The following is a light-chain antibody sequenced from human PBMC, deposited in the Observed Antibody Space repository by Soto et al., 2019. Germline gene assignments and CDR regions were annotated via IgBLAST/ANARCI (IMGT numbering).Light chain of an antibody. CDR3: QQYRT. CDR2: KAS. CDR1: QSISSW. J-gene: IGKJ1*01. V-gene: IGKV1-5*03. Sequence: DIQMTQSPSTLSASVGDRVTITCRASQSISSWLAWYQQKPGKAPKLLIYKASSLESGDPSRFSGSGSGTEFTLTISSLQPDDFATYYCQQYRTFGQGTKVEIK.